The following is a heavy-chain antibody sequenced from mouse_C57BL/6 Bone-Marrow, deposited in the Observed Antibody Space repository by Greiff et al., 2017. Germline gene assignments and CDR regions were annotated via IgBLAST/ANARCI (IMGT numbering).Heavy chain of an antibody. Sequence: EVQLQESGPGLVKPSQSLSLTCSVTGYSITSGYYWNWIRQFPGNKLEWMGYISYDGSNNYNPSLKNRISITRDTSKNQFFLKLNSVTTEDTATYYCALYGSSHWYFDVWGTGTTVTVSS. V-gene: IGHV3-6*01. J-gene: IGHJ1*03. D-gene: IGHD1-1*01. CDR3: ALYGSSHWYFDV. CDR2: ISYDGSN. CDR1: GYSITSGYY.